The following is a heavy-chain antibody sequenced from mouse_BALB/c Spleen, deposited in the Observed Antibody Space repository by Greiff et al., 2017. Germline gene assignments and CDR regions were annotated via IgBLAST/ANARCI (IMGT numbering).Heavy chain of an antibody. V-gene: IGHV5-4*02. D-gene: IGHD4-1*01. Sequence: EVHLVESGGGLVKPGGSLKLSCAASGFTFSDYYMYWVRQTPEKRLEWVATISDGGSYTYYPDSVKGRFTISRDNAKNNLYLQMSSLKSEDTAMYYCARDGETGNLAYWGQGTLVTVSA. CDR2: ISDGGSYT. CDR3: ARDGETGNLAY. CDR1: GFTFSDYY. J-gene: IGHJ3*01.